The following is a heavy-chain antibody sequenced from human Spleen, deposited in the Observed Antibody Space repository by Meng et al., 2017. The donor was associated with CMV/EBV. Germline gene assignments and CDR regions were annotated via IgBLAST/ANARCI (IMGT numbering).Heavy chain of an antibody. CDR3: ARALDTAMVLDFDY. J-gene: IGHJ4*02. V-gene: IGHV3-21*04. Sequence: GESLKISCVASGFTFSTYSMNWVRQAPGKGLEWVSSTGRSSDYIYYADSVKGRFTISRDNAENSLYLQMNGLRAEDTAVYYCARALDTAMVLDFDYWGQGTLVTVSS. CDR1: GFTFSTYS. CDR2: TGRSSDYI. D-gene: IGHD5-18*01.